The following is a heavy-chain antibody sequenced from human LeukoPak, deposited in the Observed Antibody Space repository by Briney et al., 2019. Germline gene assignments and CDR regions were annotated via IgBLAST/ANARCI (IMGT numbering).Heavy chain of an antibody. CDR1: GFTFDDYA. Sequence: GGSLRLSCAASGFTFDDYAMHWVRHAPGKGLEWVSLISGDGGSTYYADSVKGRFTISRDNSKNSLYLQMNSLRTEDTALYYCAKDSGWFGELLALDYWGQGTLATVSS. J-gene: IGHJ4*02. V-gene: IGHV3-43*02. CDR2: ISGDGGST. CDR3: AKDSGWFGELLALDY. D-gene: IGHD3-10*01.